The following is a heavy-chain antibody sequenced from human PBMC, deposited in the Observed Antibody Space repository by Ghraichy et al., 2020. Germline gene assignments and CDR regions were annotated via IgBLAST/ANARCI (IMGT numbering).Heavy chain of an antibody. CDR3: ARDRHDYVWGSTD. J-gene: IGHJ4*02. D-gene: IGHD3-16*01. CDR1: GGSISSGGYY. CDR2: IYYSGST. V-gene: IGHV4-31*03. Sequence: SETLSLTCTVSGGSISSGGYYWSWIRQHPGKGLEWIGYIYYSGSTYYNPSLKSRVTISVDTSKNQFSLKLSSVTAADTAVYYCARDRHDYVWGSTDWGQGTLVTVSS.